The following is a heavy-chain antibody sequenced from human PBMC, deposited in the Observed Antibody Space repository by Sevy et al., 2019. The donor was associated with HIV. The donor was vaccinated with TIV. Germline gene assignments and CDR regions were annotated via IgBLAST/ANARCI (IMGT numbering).Heavy chain of an antibody. D-gene: IGHD1-26*01. Sequence: GGSLRLSCAASGFIFDDYYMSWIRQTPGKGLEWVAHLTSSGIGIHHADSVRGRFTISRDNAKNSLYLQMNSLRAEDTAVYYCARVRRSYSSDYWGQGTLVTVSS. CDR3: ARVRRSYSSDY. CDR1: GFIFDDYY. CDR2: LTSSGIGI. V-gene: IGHV3-11*01. J-gene: IGHJ4*02.